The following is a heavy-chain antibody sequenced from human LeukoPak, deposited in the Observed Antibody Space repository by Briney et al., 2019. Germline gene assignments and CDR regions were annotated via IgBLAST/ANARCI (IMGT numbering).Heavy chain of an antibody. V-gene: IGHV4-59*12. CDR3: ASGGRWLRNFDY. D-gene: IGHD5-24*01. CDR2: IYYSGST. J-gene: IGHJ4*02. CDR1: GGSISSYY. Sequence: SETLSLTCTVSGGSISSYYWSWIRQPPGKGLEWIGYIYYSGSTNYNPSLKSRVTISVDTSKNQFSLKLSSVTAADTAVYYCASGGRWLRNFDYWGQGTLVTVSS.